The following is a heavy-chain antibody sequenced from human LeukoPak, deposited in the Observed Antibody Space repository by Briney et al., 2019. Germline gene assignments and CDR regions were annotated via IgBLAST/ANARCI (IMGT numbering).Heavy chain of an antibody. CDR2: IYPGDSDT. CDR3: ARPTGTTRVDY. CDR1: GYFFTTYW. D-gene: IGHD1-1*01. J-gene: IGHJ4*02. V-gene: IGHV5-51*01. Sequence: GESLQISCEASGYFFTTYWIGWVRQMPGKGLEWMGIIYPGDSDTRYSPSFQGQVTISADKSISTAYLQWSSLKASDTAMYYCARPTGTTRVDYWGQGTLVTVSS.